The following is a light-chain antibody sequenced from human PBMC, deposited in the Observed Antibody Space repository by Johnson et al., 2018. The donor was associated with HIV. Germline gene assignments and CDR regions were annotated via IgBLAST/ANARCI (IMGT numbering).Light chain of an antibody. V-gene: IGLV1-51*01. Sequence: VLTQPPSVSAAPGQKVTISCSGSSSNIGSNYVSWYQQVPGTAPKLLIYDNNKRPSGIPDRFSGSKSGTSATLGITGLQTGDEADYYCGTWDSSLSAGVFGTGTTVTVL. CDR2: DNN. CDR3: GTWDSSLSAGV. CDR1: SSNIGSNY. J-gene: IGLJ1*01.